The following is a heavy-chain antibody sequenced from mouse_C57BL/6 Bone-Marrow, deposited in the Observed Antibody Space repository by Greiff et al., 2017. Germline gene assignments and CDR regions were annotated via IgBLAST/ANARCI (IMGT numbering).Heavy chain of an antibody. CDR3: ARAWTNYAMDY. Sequence: QVQLQQPGAELVKPGASVKLSCKASGYTFTSYWMHWVKQRPGQGLEWIGMIHPNSGSTNNNEKFKSKATLTVDKSSSTAYIQLSSLTSEDSAVYYCARAWTNYAMDYWGQGTSVTVSS. V-gene: IGHV1-64*01. J-gene: IGHJ4*01. CDR1: GYTFTSYW. CDR2: IHPNSGST.